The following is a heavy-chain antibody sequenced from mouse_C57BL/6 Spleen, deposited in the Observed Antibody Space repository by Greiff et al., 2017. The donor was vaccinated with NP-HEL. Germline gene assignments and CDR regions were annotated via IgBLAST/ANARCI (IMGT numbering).Heavy chain of an antibody. J-gene: IGHJ4*01. CDR1: GYTFTSYW. Sequence: QVQLQQPGAELVMPGASVKLSCKASGYTFTSYWMHWVKQRPGQGLEWIGEIDPSDSYTNYNQKFKGKSTLTVDKSSSTAYMQLSSLTSEDSAVYYCARRGLWDYYAMDYWGQGTSVTVSS. CDR3: ARRGLWDYYAMDY. D-gene: IGHD3-3*01. CDR2: IDPSDSYT. V-gene: IGHV1-69*01.